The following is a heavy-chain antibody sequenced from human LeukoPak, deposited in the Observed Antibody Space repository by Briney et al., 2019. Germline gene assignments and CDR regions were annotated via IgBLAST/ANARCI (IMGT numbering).Heavy chain of an antibody. CDR3: ARDAPVDYDSSGYYSAEYFQH. CDR1: GYTLTELS. D-gene: IGHD3-22*01. CDR2: FDPEDGET. V-gene: IGHV1-24*01. Sequence: ASVKVSCKVSGYTLTELSMHWVRQAPGKGLERLGGFDPEDGETIYAQKFQGRVTMTEDTSTDTAYMELSRLRSDDTAVYYCARDAPVDYDSSGYYSAEYFQHWGQGTLVTVSS. J-gene: IGHJ1*01.